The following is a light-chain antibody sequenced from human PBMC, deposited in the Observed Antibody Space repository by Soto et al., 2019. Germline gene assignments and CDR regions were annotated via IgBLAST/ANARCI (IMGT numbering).Light chain of an antibody. V-gene: IGKV3-20*01. CDR1: QSVIGNY. Sequence: EIVLTQSPGTLSLSPGERATLSCRASQSVIGNYLAWYLVKPGQAPRLLIYGASSRATGIPDRFSGSASGTDFTLTISSLEPEDSAVFYCQQYGSSPITCGQGTRLEIK. J-gene: IGKJ5*01. CDR2: GAS. CDR3: QQYGSSPIT.